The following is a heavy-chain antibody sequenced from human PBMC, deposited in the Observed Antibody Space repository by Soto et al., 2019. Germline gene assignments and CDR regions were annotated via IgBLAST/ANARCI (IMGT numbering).Heavy chain of an antibody. Sequence: QVQLVQSGAEVKKPGASVKVSCKASGYTFTSYDINWVRQATGQGLDRMGWMNYNSGNTGYAQKVQGRVTMTRNTSINTAYMKLSSLRSEATAVYYSAREKGGGSYLDYRGQGTLVTVSS. CDR1: GYTFTSYD. CDR3: AREKGGGSYLDY. D-gene: IGHD1-26*01. CDR2: MNYNSGNT. V-gene: IGHV1-8*01. J-gene: IGHJ4*02.